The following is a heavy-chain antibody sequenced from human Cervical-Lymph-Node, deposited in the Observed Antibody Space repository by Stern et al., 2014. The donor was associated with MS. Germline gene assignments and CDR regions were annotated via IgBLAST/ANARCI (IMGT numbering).Heavy chain of an antibody. V-gene: IGHV3-33*01. CDR2: IWDDGSNK. D-gene: IGHD2-15*01. CDR1: GFTFSSYG. J-gene: IGHJ6*02. CDR3: ARDWGCSGGSCYPDYYYYYGMDV. Sequence: QVQLVQSGGGVVQPGRSLRLSCAASGFTFSSYGMHWVRQAPGKGLEWVAVIWDDGSNKYYSDSVKGRVTLSRDNSKNTLYLQMNSLRAEDTAVYYCARDWGCSGGSCYPDYYYYYGMDVWGQGTTVTVSS.